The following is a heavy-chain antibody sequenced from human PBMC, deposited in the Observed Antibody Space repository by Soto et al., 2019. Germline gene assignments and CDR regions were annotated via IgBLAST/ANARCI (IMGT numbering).Heavy chain of an antibody. D-gene: IGHD2-15*01. CDR3: AKDLVGSNADYFDY. J-gene: IGHJ4*01. CDR1: GFTVSDHY. CDR2: ISSSGGSI. Sequence: PGGSLRLSCAASGFTVSDHYMSWIRQAPGKGLEWISYISSSGGSIYYADSVMGRFTISRDNSKNTLYLQMNSLRAEDAAVYYCAKDLVGSNADYFDYWGQEPWSPSPQ. V-gene: IGHV3-11*01.